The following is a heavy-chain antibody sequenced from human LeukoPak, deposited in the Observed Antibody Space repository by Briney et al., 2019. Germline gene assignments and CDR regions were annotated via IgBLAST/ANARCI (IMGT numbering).Heavy chain of an antibody. V-gene: IGHV1-46*01. CDR2: INPSGGST. CDR1: GYSFTGYY. D-gene: IGHD6-19*01. Sequence: ASVKVSCKTSGYSFTGYYMHWVRQAPGQGLEWMGIINPSGGSTSYAQKFQGRVTMTRDTSTSTVYMELSSLRSEDTAVYYCARAPHAVAGTFNYWGQGTLVTVSS. CDR3: ARAPHAVAGTFNY. J-gene: IGHJ4*02.